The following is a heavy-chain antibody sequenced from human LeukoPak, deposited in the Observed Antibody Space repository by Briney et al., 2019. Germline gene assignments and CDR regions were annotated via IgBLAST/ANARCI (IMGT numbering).Heavy chain of an antibody. V-gene: IGHV5-51*01. Sequence: GESLKISCKCSGYSFTSYWIGWVRQMPGKGLEWMGIIYPGDSDTRYSPSFQGQVTISADKSISTAYLQWSSLKASDTAMYYCARGGGYDYYYYYMDVWGKGTTVTISS. J-gene: IGHJ6*03. CDR3: ARGGGYDYYYYYMDV. CDR1: GYSFTSYW. CDR2: IYPGDSDT. D-gene: IGHD5-12*01.